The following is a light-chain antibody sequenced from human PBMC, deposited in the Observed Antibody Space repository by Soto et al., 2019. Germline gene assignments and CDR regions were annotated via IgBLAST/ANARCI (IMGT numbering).Light chain of an antibody. CDR1: QSVSSN. J-gene: IGKJ4*01. CDR2: GAS. Sequence: EIVMTKSPATLSVSPGGRATLSCSASQSVSSNLAWYQQKPGQAPRLLIYGASTVATGFPARFSGSGSGTEFTLTISSLQSEDFAVYYCQQYKNWPLTFGGGTRVEIK. V-gene: IGKV3-15*01. CDR3: QQYKNWPLT.